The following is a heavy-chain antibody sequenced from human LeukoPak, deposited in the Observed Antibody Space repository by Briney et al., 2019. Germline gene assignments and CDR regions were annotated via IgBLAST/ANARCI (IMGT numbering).Heavy chain of an antibody. CDR1: GRTFSSYA. Sequence: ASVKVSCKASGRTFSSYAISWVRQAPGQELEWMGRIIPILGIANYAQKFQGRVTITADKSTSTACMELSSLRSEDTAVYYCARDTARHYYYDSSGPNWFDPWGQGTLVTVSS. D-gene: IGHD3-22*01. CDR2: IIPILGIA. V-gene: IGHV1-69*04. J-gene: IGHJ5*02. CDR3: ARDTARHYYYDSSGPNWFDP.